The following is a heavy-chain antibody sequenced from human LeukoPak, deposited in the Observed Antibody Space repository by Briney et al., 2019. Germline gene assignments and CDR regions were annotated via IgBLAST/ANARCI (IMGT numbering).Heavy chain of an antibody. J-gene: IGHJ4*02. CDR1: GYSFTGYY. CDR3: AGLSGYDPYYFDY. D-gene: IGHD5-12*01. Sequence: ASMKVSCKASGYSFTGYYMHWARQAPGQGLEWMGCINPNSGGTDYAQKFKGRVTMTRDTSISTAYMELSRLTSDDTAVYYCAGLSGYDPYYFDYWGQGTLVAVSS. CDR2: INPNSGGT. V-gene: IGHV1-2*02.